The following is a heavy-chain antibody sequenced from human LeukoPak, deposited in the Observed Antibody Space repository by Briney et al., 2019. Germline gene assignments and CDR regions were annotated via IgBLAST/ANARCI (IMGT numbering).Heavy chain of an antibody. V-gene: IGHV1-69*01. CDR1: GGTFSSYA. CDR2: IIPIFGTA. D-gene: IGHD1/OR15-1a*01. J-gene: IGHJ6*03. Sequence: GSSVKVSCKASGGTFSSYAISWVRQAPGQGLEWMGGIIPIFGTANYAQKFQGRVTITADESTSTAYMELSSLRSEDTAVYYCARDRSERGTTRALYYYYMDVWGKGTTVTVSS. CDR3: ARDRSERGTTRALYYYYMDV.